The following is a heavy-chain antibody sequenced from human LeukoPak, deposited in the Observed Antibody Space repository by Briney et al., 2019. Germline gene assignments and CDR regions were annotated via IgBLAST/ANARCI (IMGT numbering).Heavy chain of an antibody. CDR3: ATRPGGDSGIFDF. CDR2: IYSGGST. D-gene: IGHD2-21*02. CDR1: GITVNNRC. J-gene: IGHJ4*02. Sequence: PGGSLRLSCAASGITVNNRCMNWVRQAPGKGLEWVSVIYSGGSTYYTGSVKGRFTISRDDSKNTVFLQMNSLRAEDTAVYYCATRPGGDSGIFDFWGRGTLVTVSS. V-gene: IGHV3-53*01.